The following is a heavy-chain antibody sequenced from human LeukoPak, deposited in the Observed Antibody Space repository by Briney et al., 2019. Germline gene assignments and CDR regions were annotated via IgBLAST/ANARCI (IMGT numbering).Heavy chain of an antibody. D-gene: IGHD3-10*01. CDR1: GFTFSSYG. J-gene: IGHJ2*01. CDR2: IWYDGSNK. Sequence: GGSLRLSCAASGFTFSSYGMHWVRQAPGKGLEWVAVIWYDGSNKYYADSVKGRFTISRDNSKNTLYLQMNSLRAEDTAVYYCARVVSYYGSSYRLLDLWGRGTLVTVSS. CDR3: ARVVSYYGSSYRLLDL. V-gene: IGHV3-33*01.